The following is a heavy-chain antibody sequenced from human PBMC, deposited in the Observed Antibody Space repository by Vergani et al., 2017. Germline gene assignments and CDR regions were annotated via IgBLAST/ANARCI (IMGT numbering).Heavy chain of an antibody. Sequence: EVQVVESGGGLVQPGGSLRLSCAASGFIFSDHYMDWFRQAPGQGLEWVGGIRSKAYGQATIYAASVKVRFTISRDDSKSIAYLQMNNLQTEDTAMYYCVRDQVTMLRGSDALDIWGQGTMVTVSS. CDR3: VRDQVTMLRGSDALDI. J-gene: IGHJ3*02. D-gene: IGHD3-10*01. CDR1: GFIFSDHY. V-gene: IGHV3-71*04. CDR2: IRSKAYGQAT.